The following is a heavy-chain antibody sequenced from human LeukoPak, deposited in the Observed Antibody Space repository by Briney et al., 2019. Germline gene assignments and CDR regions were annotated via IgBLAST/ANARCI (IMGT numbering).Heavy chain of an antibody. CDR2: TYYRSKWYN. D-gene: IGHD7-27*01. J-gene: IGHJ6*02. CDR3: ARGVPRHLDV. Sequence: SQTLSLTCAISGDSVSSISATWNWIRQSPSRGLEWLGRTYYRSKWYNESAISVKSRVSINADTSKNQLSPQLNSVTPEDTAVYYCARGVPRHLDVWGQGTTVTVSS. V-gene: IGHV6-1*01. CDR1: GDSVSSISAT.